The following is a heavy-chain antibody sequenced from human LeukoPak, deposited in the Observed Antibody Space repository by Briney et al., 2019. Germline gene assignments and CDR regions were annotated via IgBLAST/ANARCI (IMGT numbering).Heavy chain of an antibody. V-gene: IGHV3-30*02. Sequence: QPGGSLSLSCAASGYTFSSYGMHWVRQAPGKGLEWVAFIRNDESNKYYADSLKGRFTISRDNSKNTLYLQMNSLRAEDTAVYYCAKAPGSGNEVYYYYYMDVWGKGTTVTVSS. CDR1: GYTFSSYG. D-gene: IGHD3-10*01. CDR3: AKAPGSGNEVYYYYYMDV. CDR2: IRNDESNK. J-gene: IGHJ6*03.